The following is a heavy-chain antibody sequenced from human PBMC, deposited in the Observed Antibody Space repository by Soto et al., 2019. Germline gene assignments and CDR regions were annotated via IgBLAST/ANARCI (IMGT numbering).Heavy chain of an antibody. CDR2: IYHSGTT. V-gene: IGHV4-4*02. CDR3: AREASRVVGATTFDY. Sequence: SETLSLTCAVSGGSISSNNWWSWVRQPPGKGLEWIGEIYHSGTTNYNPSLKSRVTISVDRSKNQFSLKLSSVTAADTAVYYCAREASRVVGATTFDYWGQGTLVT. D-gene: IGHD1-26*01. CDR1: GGSISSNNW. J-gene: IGHJ4*02.